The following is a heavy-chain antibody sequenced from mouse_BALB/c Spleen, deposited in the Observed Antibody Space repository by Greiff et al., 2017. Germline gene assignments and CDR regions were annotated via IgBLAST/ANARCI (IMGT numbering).Heavy chain of an antibody. D-gene: IGHD2-4*01. CDR3: ARDCYDYDEGFAY. CDR1: GFSLTSYG. J-gene: IGHJ3*01. Sequence: VKVVESGPGLVAPSQSLSITCTVSGFSLTSYGVHWVRQPPGKGLEWLGVIWAGGSTNYNSALMSRLSISKDNSKSQVFLKMNSLQTDDTAMYYCARDCYDYDEGFAYWGQGTLVTVSA. CDR2: IWAGGST. V-gene: IGHV2-9*02.